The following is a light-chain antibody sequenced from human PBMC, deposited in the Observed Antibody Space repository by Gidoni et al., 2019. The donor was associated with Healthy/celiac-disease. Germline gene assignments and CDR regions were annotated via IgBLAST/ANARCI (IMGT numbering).Light chain of an antibody. J-gene: IGLJ2*01. V-gene: IGLV2-14*01. Sequence: QSALTQPASVSGSPGQSITISCTGTSSDAGGYNYVSWYQQHPGKAPKLMIHDVSNRPSGVSNRFSGSKSGNTSSLTISGLQAEDEADYYCSSYTSSSILVVFGGGTKLTVL. CDR1: SSDAGGYNY. CDR2: DVS. CDR3: SSYTSSSILVV.